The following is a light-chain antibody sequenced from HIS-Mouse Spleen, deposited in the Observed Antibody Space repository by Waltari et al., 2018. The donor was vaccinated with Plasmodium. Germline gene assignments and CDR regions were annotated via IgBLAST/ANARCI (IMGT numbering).Light chain of an antibody. CDR2: EDS. Sequence: SYELTQPPSVSVSPGQTARITCSGDALPKKYAYWYQQKSGQAPVVVIYEDSKRPSGIPERFSGSISGTMATWTISGAQVEDEADYYCYSTDSSGNHRVFGGGTKLTVL. CDR1: ALPKKY. CDR3: YSTDSSGNHRV. J-gene: IGLJ3*02. V-gene: IGLV3-10*01.